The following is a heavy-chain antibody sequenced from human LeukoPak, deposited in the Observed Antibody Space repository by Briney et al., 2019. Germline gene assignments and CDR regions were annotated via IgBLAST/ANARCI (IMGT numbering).Heavy chain of an antibody. Sequence: PGGSLRLSCAASGFTFSGSAMHWVRQASGKGLEWVGRIRSKANSYATAYAASVKGRFTISRDDSKNTAYLQMNSLKTEDTAVYYCTRTNFRGRGDCYYRLYYYYYYMDVWGKGTTVTVSS. CDR3: TRTNFRGRGDCYYRLYYYYYYMDV. V-gene: IGHV3-73*01. CDR1: GFTFSGSA. J-gene: IGHJ6*03. D-gene: IGHD2-21*01. CDR2: IRSKANSYAT.